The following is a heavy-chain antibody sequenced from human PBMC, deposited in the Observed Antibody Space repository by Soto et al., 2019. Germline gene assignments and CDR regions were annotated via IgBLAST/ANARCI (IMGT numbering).Heavy chain of an antibody. D-gene: IGHD3-10*01. Sequence: SVKVSCKASGFNFRTTAVQWVRQARGQRLEWIGWIVVGSGNTNYAQNFQERVTITRDMSTSTAYLDVSRLRSEDTAVYYCARRRDGSGSLDYWGQGTLVTVSS. J-gene: IGHJ4*02. CDR2: IVVGSGNT. CDR3: ARRRDGSGSLDY. V-gene: IGHV1-58*01. CDR1: GFNFRTTA.